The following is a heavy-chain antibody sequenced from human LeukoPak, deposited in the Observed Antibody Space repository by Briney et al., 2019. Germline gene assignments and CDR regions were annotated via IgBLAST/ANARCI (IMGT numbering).Heavy chain of an antibody. V-gene: IGHV3-23*01. Sequence: PGGSLRLSCAASGFTFSSYAMSWVRQAPGKGLEWVSAISGSGGSTYYADSVKGRFTISRDNSKNTLYLQMNSLRAEDTAVYYCAKESGITSGWFGELLLPDYWGQGTLVTVSS. CDR2: ISGSGGST. D-gene: IGHD3-10*01. CDR3: AKESGITSGWFGELLLPDY. J-gene: IGHJ4*02. CDR1: GFTFSSYA.